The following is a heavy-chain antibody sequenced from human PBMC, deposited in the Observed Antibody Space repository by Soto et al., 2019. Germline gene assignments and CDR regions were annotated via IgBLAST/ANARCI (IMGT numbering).Heavy chain of an antibody. CDR1: GGSFSGYY. V-gene: IGHV4-34*01. J-gene: IGHJ4*02. CDR2: INHSGIT. D-gene: IGHD6-13*01. CDR3: AGQLRRGSSWFDY. Sequence: QVQLQQWGAGLLKPSETLSLTCAVYGGSFSGYYWSWIRQPPGKGLEWIGEINHSGITNYNPSLKSRVTISVDTSKSQVSLKVISVTAAATAVYYCAGQLRRGSSWFDYWGQGTLVTVSS.